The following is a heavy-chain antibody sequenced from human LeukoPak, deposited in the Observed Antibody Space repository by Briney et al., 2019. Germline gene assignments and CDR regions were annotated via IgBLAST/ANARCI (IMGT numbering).Heavy chain of an antibody. CDR2: IKSKTDGGTT. CDR3: ARDSLWLFDIVVVPAAIGIDV. D-gene: IGHD2-2*02. CDR1: GFTFSNAW. Sequence: GGSLRLSCAASGFTFSNAWMSWVRQAPGKGLEWVGRIKSKTDGGTTDYAAPVKGRFTISRDNSKNTLYLQMNSLRAEDTAVYYCARDSLWLFDIVVVPAAIGIDVWGQGTTVTVSS. J-gene: IGHJ6*02. V-gene: IGHV3-15*01.